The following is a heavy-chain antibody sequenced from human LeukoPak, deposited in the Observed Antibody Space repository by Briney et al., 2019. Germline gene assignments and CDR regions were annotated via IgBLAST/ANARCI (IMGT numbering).Heavy chain of an antibody. CDR2: ISYDGSNK. D-gene: IGHD5-12*01. Sequence: GGSLRLSCAASGFTFSSYGMHWVRQAPGKGLEWVAVISYDGSNKYYADSVKGRFTISRDNSKNTLYLQMNSLRAEDTAVYYSAKDLVHVDIVATQDPLYYYYYGMDVWGQGTTVTVSS. CDR1: GFTFSSYG. J-gene: IGHJ6*02. V-gene: IGHV3-30*18. CDR3: AKDLVHVDIVATQDPLYYYYYGMDV.